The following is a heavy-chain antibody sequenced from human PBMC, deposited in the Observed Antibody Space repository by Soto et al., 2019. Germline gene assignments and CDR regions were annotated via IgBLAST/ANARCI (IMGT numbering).Heavy chain of an antibody. Sequence: ASVKVSFKASGYTFYSHSISWVRQAPGQGLEWMGRINADYGNTQYAQKFRGRVTMTTDTSTTTVYMELTNLRSDDTAVYYCARCIQGDYYYGMDVWGQGTTVTAP. CDR2: INADYGNT. J-gene: IGHJ6*02. D-gene: IGHD5-18*01. V-gene: IGHV1-18*01. CDR3: ARCIQGDYYYGMDV. CDR1: GYTFYSHS.